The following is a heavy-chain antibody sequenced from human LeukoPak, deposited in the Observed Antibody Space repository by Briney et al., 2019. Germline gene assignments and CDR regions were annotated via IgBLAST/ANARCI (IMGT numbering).Heavy chain of an antibody. D-gene: IGHD3-10*01. V-gene: IGHV4-61*01. CDR3: ARLLWFGELLPLFDP. CDR1: GGSVSSGSYY. CDR2: IYYSGST. J-gene: IGHJ5*02. Sequence: SETRSLTCTVSGGSVSSGSYYWSWIRQPPGKGLEWIGYIYYSGSTNYNPSLKSRVTISVDTSKNQFSLKLSSVTAADTAVYYCARLLWFGELLPLFDPWGQGTLVTVSS.